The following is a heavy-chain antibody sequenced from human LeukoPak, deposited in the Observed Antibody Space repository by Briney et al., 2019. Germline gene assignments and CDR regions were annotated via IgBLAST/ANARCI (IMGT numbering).Heavy chain of an antibody. CDR1: GGSINNYY. CDR2: IFYSGST. CDR3: ATVRWNDGDAFDI. D-gene: IGHD1-1*01. J-gene: IGHJ3*02. Sequence: PSETLSLTCTVSGGSINNYYWSWIRQPPGKGLEWIGYIFYSGSTNYNPSLKSRVTIAVDTSKNQFSLRLRSVTAADTAVYYCATVRWNDGDAFDIWGQGTMVTVSS. V-gene: IGHV4-59*01.